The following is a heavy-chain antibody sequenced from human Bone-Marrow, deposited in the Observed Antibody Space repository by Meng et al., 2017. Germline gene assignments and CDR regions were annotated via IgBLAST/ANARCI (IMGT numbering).Heavy chain of an antibody. D-gene: IGHD2-2*01. V-gene: IGHV3-48*03. J-gene: IGHJ6*02. CDR2: ISSSGSTI. CDR1: GFTFSSYE. CDR3: AGSYCSSTSCYYYYGMDV. Sequence: GGSLRLSCAASGFTFSSYEMNWVRQAPGKGLEWVSYISSSGSTIYYAESVKGRFTISRDNAKNSLYLQMNSLRAEDTAVYYCAGSYCSSTSCYYYYGMDVWGQGTTVTVSS.